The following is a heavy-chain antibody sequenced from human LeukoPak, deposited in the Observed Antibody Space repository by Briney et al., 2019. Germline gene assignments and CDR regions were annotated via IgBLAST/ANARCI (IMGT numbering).Heavy chain of an antibody. CDR3: ARGGVYSGSRYDY. CDR1: GFTFRSYA. Sequence: GSLRLSCAASGFTFRSYAMTWVRQAPGKGLEWVSASSGNGGTTNYADSVQDRFTISRDNSKNTLYLQMNSLRVDDTAVYYCARGGVYSGSRYDYWGQGTLVTVSS. D-gene: IGHD1-26*01. J-gene: IGHJ4*02. CDR2: SSGNGGTT. V-gene: IGHV3-23*01.